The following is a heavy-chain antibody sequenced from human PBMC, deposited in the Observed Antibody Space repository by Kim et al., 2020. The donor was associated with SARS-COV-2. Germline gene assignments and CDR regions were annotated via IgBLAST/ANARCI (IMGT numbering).Heavy chain of an antibody. J-gene: IGHJ4*02. D-gene: IGHD6-6*01. CDR3: ARYSIAARRVDY. Sequence: TYNPSLKSRVTISVDTSKNQFSLKLSSVTAADTAVYYCARYSIAARRVDYWGQGTLVTVSS. V-gene: IGHV4-34*01.